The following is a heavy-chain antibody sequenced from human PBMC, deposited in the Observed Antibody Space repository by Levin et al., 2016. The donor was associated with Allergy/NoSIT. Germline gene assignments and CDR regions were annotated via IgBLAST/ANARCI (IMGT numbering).Heavy chain of an antibody. J-gene: IGHJ4*02. V-gene: IGHV3-48*03. D-gene: IGHD2-15*01. CDR3: ARGPFPCSGDSCARALADY. CDR2: ISSGGSFL. Sequence: VRQAPGKGLEWVSYISSGGSFLYYADSVKGRFTISRDNGKNSLYLQMNSLRAEDTALYYCARGPFPCSGDSCARALADYWGPGTLVTVSS.